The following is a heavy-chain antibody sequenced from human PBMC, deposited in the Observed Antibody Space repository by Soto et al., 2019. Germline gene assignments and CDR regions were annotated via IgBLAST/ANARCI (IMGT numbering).Heavy chain of an antibody. CDR2: IYYSGST. V-gene: IGHV4-61*01. CDR3: ARDHRASSRWFGGNWFDP. Sequence: PSETLSLTCTVSGGSVSSGSYYWSWIRQPPGKGLEWIGYIYYSGSTNYNPSLKSRVTISVDTFKNQFSLKLSSVTAADTAVYYCARDHRASSRWFGGNWFDPWGQGTLVTVSS. D-gene: IGHD6-13*01. J-gene: IGHJ5*02. CDR1: GGSVSSGSYY.